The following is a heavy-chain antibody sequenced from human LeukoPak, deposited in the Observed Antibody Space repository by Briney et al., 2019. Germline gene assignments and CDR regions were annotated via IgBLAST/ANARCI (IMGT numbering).Heavy chain of an antibody. CDR3: AKTAGTYYYYYGMDV. CDR2: ISYDGSNK. V-gene: IGHV3-30*18. CDR1: GFTFSSYA. J-gene: IGHJ6*02. Sequence: GGSLRLSCAASGFTFSSYATSWVRQAPGKGLEWVAVISYDGSNKYYADSVKGRFTISRDNSKNTLYLQMNSLRAEDTAVYYCAKTAGTYYYYYGMDVWGQGTTVTVSS. D-gene: IGHD6-13*01.